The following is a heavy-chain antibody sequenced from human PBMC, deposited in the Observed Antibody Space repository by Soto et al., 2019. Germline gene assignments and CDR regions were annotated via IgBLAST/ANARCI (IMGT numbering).Heavy chain of an antibody. V-gene: IGHV5-51*01. CDR1: GYSFTSYW. CDR3: ARHDNYYYYGMDV. Sequence: GEALKISCKGSGYSFTSYWVGGVRQMPGKGLAWMGIIYPGDSDTRYSPSFQGQVTISADKSISTAYLQWSSLKASDTAMYYCARHDNYYYYGMDVWGQGTTVTVSS. J-gene: IGHJ6*02. D-gene: IGHD3-22*01. CDR2: IYPGDSDT.